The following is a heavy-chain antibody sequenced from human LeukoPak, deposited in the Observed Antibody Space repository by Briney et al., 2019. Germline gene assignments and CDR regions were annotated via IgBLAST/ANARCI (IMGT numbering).Heavy chain of an antibody. CDR1: GFTFSSYG. D-gene: IGHD3-10*01. CDR2: IWYDGSNK. V-gene: IGHV3-33*01. J-gene: IGHJ4*02. CDR3: ARDRAYGSGSGFDY. Sequence: GGSLRLSCAASGFTFSSYGMHWVRQAPGKGLEWVAVIWYDGSNKYYADSVKGRFTISRDNSKNTLDLQMNSLRAEDTAVYYCARDRAYGSGSGFDYWGQGTLVTVSS.